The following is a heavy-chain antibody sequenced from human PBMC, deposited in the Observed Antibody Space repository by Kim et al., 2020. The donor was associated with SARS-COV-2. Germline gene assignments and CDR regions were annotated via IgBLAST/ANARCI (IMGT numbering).Heavy chain of an antibody. CDR3: AARGPRQLVLRDY. D-gene: IGHD6-6*01. Sequence: SVKVSCKASGFTFTSSAVQWVRQARGQRLEWIGWIVVGSGNTNYAQKFQERVTITRDMSTSTAYMELSSLRSEDTAVYYCAARGPRQLVLRDYWGQGTLVTISS. J-gene: IGHJ4*02. CDR1: GFTFTSSA. V-gene: IGHV1-58*01. CDR2: IVVGSGNT.